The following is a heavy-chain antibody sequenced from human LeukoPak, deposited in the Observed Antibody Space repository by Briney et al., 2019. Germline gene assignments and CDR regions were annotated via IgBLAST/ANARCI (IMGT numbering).Heavy chain of an antibody. D-gene: IGHD3-22*01. CDR3: ASEMYYYDSSGYPSSEYFQH. CDR2: IYYSGST. CDR1: GGSISSGDYY. Sequence: TQTLSLTCTVSGGSISSGDYYWSWIRQPPGKGLEWICYIYYSGSTYYNPSLKGRVTISVDTSKNQFSLKLSSVTAADTAVYYCASEMYYYDSSGYPSSEYFQHWGQGTLVTDSS. J-gene: IGHJ1*01. V-gene: IGHV4-30-4*01.